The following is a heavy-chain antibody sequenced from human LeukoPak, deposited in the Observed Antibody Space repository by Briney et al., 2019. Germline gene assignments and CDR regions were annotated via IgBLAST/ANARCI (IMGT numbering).Heavy chain of an antibody. CDR1: GGSISSYY. CDR2: IYYSGST. Sequence: PSETLSLTCTVSGGSISSYYWSWIRQPPGKGLEWIGYIYYSGSTNYNPSLKSRVTISVDTSKNQFSLKLSSVTAADTAVYYCARDPYSSSWYDYLGQGTLVTVSS. V-gene: IGHV4-59*01. CDR3: ARDPYSSSWYDY. J-gene: IGHJ4*02. D-gene: IGHD6-13*01.